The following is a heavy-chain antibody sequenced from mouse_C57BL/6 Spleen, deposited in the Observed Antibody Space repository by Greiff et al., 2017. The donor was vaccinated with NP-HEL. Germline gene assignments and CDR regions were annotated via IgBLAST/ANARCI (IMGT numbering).Heavy chain of an antibody. J-gene: IGHJ4*01. V-gene: IGHV1-53*01. Sequence: QVQLKQSGTELVKPGASVKLSCKASGYTFTSYWMHWVKQRPGQGLEWIGNINPSNGGTNYNEKFKSKATLTVDKSSSTAYMQLSSLTSEDSAVYYCARDYYGFPYAMDYWGQGTSVTVSS. CDR3: ARDYYGFPYAMDY. CDR2: INPSNGGT. CDR1: GYTFTSYW. D-gene: IGHD1-1*01.